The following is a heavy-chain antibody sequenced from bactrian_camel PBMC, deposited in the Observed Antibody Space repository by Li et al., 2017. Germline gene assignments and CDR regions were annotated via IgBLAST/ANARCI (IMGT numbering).Heavy chain of an antibody. CDR3: TLRWTTERGCTVRGAPNI. Sequence: HVQLVESGGGLVQAGRSLRLSCTASGLTFGHYAMGWFRQAPGKEREGVATIYTGSGRTDYADYVEGRLTISQDRAENTVYLQMNSLKREDTAMYYCTLRWTTERGCTVRGAPNIWGQGTQVTVS. J-gene: IGHJ4*01. D-gene: IGHD6*01. CDR1: GLTFGHYA. V-gene: IGHV3S63*01. CDR2: IYTGSGRT.